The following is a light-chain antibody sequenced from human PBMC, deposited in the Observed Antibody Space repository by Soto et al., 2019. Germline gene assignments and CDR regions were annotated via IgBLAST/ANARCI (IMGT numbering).Light chain of an antibody. CDR2: AAS. CDR3: QQSYSSPPT. CDR1: QGISSY. J-gene: IGKJ1*01. Sequence: AIRMTQSPSSLSASTGDRVTITCRASQGISSYLAWYQQKPGKAPKLLIYAASTLQSGVPSRFSGSGSGTEFTLTISSLRPEDFATYYCQQSYSSPPTFGQGTKVDIK. V-gene: IGKV1-8*01.